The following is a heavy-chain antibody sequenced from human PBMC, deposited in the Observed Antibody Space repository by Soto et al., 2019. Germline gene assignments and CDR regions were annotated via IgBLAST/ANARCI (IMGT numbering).Heavy chain of an antibody. Sequence: QVQLVQSGAEVKKPGSSVKVACKASGGTLNSYTINWVRQAPGPGPEWLGRIIPVRGVANYAQTFQGRVTITADKSTSTVYMELTSLRSEDTAVYYCARSSVAAAGTLGNWGPGTRVTVSS. CDR2: IIPVRGVA. CDR1: GGTLNSYT. J-gene: IGHJ4*02. CDR3: ARSSVAAAGTLGN. V-gene: IGHV1-69*02. D-gene: IGHD6-13*01.